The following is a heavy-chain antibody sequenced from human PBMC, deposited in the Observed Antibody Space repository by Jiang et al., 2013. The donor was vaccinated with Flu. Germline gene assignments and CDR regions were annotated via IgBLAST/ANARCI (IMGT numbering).Heavy chain of an antibody. Sequence: VQLVESGGGVVQPGRSLRLSCAASGFTFSSYAMHWVRQAPGKGLEWVAVISYDGSNKYYADSVKGRFTISRDNSKNTLYLQMNSLRAEDTAVYYCAAVDIVATGPFDYWGQGTLVTVSS. J-gene: IGHJ4*02. CDR2: ISYDGSNK. CDR1: GFTFSSYA. V-gene: IGHV3-30-3*01. CDR3: AAVDIVATGPFDY. D-gene: IGHD5-12*01.